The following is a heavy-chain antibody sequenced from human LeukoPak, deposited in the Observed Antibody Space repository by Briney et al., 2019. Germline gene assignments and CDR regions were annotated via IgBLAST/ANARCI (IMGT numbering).Heavy chain of an antibody. CDR2: IKQDGSEK. Sequence: PGGSLRLSFAASGFTFSSYWISWVRQPPGEWMEWVANIKQDGSEKYYVYSVKGRFTISRANTKNSLYLQMNSLRAAATAVYYCARDLWGPTDYWGQGTLVTVSS. CDR1: GFTFSSYW. V-gene: IGHV3-7*01. CDR3: ARDLWGPTDY. J-gene: IGHJ4*02. D-gene: IGHD2/OR15-2a*01.